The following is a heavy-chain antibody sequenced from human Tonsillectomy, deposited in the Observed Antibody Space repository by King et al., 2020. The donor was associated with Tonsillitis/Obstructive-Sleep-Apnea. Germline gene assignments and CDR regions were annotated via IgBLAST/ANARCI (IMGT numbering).Heavy chain of an antibody. CDR1: GYNFASYW. CDR2: IYPGDSDT. J-gene: IGHJ6*03. V-gene: IGHV5-51*01. Sequence: VQLVESGAEVKKPGESLKISCKGSGYNFASYWIAWVRQMPGKGLEWMGIIYPGDSDTSYSPSFQGQVTISADKSISTAYLQWSTLKASDTAMYYCARLPDYHYYYYMDVWGKGTTVIVSS. CDR3: ARLPDYHYYYYMDV. D-gene: IGHD3-16*01.